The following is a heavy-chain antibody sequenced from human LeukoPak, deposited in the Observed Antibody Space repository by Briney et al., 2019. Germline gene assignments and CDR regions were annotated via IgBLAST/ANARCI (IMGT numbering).Heavy chain of an antibody. Sequence: GRSLRLSCAASGFTFSGYGMHWVRQAPGKGLEWVAVISYDGSYKYYADSVRGRFTISRDNSKNTLYLQMNSLRPDDTAVYYCAKWDFDYWGQGTLVTVSS. CDR2: ISYDGSYK. CDR3: AKWDFDY. J-gene: IGHJ4*02. V-gene: IGHV3-30*18. CDR1: GFTFSGYG.